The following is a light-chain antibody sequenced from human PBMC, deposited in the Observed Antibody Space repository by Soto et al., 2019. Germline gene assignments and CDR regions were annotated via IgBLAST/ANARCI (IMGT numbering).Light chain of an antibody. CDR3: QSYDSTLSGPWV. J-gene: IGLJ3*02. Sequence: QSVLTQPPSVSGSPGQRVTISCTGSSSNIGAGYDVHWYQQLPGTAPKLLIYGNNNRPSGVPDRFPGSKSGTSASLAIAGLQAEDEADYYCQSYDSTLSGPWVFGGGTKLTVL. V-gene: IGLV1-40*01. CDR1: SSNIGAGYD. CDR2: GNN.